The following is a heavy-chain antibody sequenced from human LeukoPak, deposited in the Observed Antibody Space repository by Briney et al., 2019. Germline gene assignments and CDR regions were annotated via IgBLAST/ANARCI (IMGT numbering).Heavy chain of an antibody. CDR2: ISGSGGTT. CDR1: GFTFSSYG. Sequence: GGSPRLSCAASGFTFSSYGMNWVRRAPGKGLEWISYISGSGGTTYYADSVEGRLTVSRDNADNSLYLQMNSLRAEDTGFYYCVKSSGYDLHWGQGTLVTVSS. CDR3: VKSSGYDLH. D-gene: IGHD5-12*01. J-gene: IGHJ4*02. V-gene: IGHV3-48*03.